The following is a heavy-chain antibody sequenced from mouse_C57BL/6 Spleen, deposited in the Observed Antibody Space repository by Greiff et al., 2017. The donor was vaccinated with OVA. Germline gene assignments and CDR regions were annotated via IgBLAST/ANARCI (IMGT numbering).Heavy chain of an antibody. D-gene: IGHD2-3*01. V-gene: IGHV14-4*01. J-gene: IGHJ4*01. CDR3: TPDGYYPDY. CDR2: IDPENGDT. Sequence: VHVKQSGAELVRPGASVKLSCTASGFNIKDDYMHWVKQRPEQGLEWIGWIDPENGDTEYASKFQGKATITADTSSNTAYLQLSSLTSEDTAVYYCTPDGYYPDYWGQGTSVTVSS. CDR1: GFNIKDDY.